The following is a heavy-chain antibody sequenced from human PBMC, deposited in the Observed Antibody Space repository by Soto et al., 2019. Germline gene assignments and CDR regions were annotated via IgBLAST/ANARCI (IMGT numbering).Heavy chain of an antibody. CDR1: GFTFSSYA. CDR3: AKPKKTYYYDSSGYYFLG. Sequence: GGSLRLSCAASGFTFSSYAMSWVRQAPGKGLEWVSAISGGGGSTYYADSVKGRFTISRDNSKNTLYLQMNSLRAEDTAVYYCAKPKKTYYYDSSGYYFLGWGQGTLVTVSS. CDR2: ISGGGGST. J-gene: IGHJ4*02. V-gene: IGHV3-23*01. D-gene: IGHD3-22*01.